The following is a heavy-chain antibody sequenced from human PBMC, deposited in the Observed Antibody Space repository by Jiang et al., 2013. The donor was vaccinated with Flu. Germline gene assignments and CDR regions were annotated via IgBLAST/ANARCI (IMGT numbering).Heavy chain of an antibody. V-gene: IGHV4-59*01. CDR2: IYYSGST. CDR3: ARDHASTDAFDI. J-gene: IGHJ3*02. CDR1: SISSYY. D-gene: IGHD2-2*01. Sequence: SISSYYWSWIRQPPGKGLEWIGYIYYSGSTNYNPSLKSRVTISVDTSKNQFSLKLSSVTAADTAVYYCARDHASTDAFDIWGQGTMVTVSS.